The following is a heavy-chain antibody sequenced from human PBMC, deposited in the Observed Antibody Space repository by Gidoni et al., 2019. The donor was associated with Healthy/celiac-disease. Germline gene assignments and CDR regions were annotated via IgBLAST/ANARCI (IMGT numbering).Heavy chain of an antibody. CDR1: GGTFSSYA. Sequence: QVQLVQSGAEVKKPGSSVKVSCKASGGTFSSYAISWVRQAPGQGLEWMGGIIPIFGTANYAQKFQGRVTITADESTSTAYMELSSLRSEDTAVYYCARTPYCSGGSCYSDYYYGMDVWGQGTTVTVSS. V-gene: IGHV1-69*01. CDR3: ARTPYCSGGSCYSDYYYGMDV. J-gene: IGHJ6*02. D-gene: IGHD2-15*01. CDR2: IIPIFGTA.